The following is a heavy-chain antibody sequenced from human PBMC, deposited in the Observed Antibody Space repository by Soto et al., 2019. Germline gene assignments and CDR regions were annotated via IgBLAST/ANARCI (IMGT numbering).Heavy chain of an antibody. CDR3: ASLGGTTGTTWDYDYYGMDV. V-gene: IGHV4-39*01. D-gene: IGHD1-1*01. Sequence: SETLSLTCTVSGRSISSSSYYWGWLRQPPGKGLEWIGSIYYSGSTYYNPSLKSRVTISVDTSKNQFSLKLSSVTAADTAVYYCASLGGTTGTTWDYDYYGMDVWGQGTTVT. J-gene: IGHJ6*02. CDR2: IYYSGST. CDR1: GRSISSSSYY.